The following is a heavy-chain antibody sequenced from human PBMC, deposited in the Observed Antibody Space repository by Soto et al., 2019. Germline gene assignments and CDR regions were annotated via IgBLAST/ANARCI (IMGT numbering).Heavy chain of an antibody. D-gene: IGHD2-21*02. Sequence: QVHLVQSGAEVKKSGSSMRVSCTASGGTFTNDAISWVRQAPGQGLEWLGRIIPFFGTPDYSQSFQGRLTITADESTGTAYMDLRSLRSDDTAVYYCAREVVTETTLGYFDFWGQGTLVTVSS. J-gene: IGHJ4*02. CDR1: GGTFTNDA. CDR3: AREVVTETTLGYFDF. V-gene: IGHV1-69*01. CDR2: IIPFFGTP.